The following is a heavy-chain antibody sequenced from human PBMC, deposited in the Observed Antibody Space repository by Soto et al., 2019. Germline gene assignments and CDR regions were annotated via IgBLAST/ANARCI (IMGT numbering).Heavy chain of an antibody. V-gene: IGHV3-30-3*01. CDR1: GFTFRSYA. Sequence: QVQLVESGGGVVHPGTYLRLSCADSGFTFRSYAMHWVRQAPGKGLEWVAVISFDGSNNSYADSVKGRFTISRENSKNTLYLQMNSLRDEDTAGYYCARGDYGDSYYYYYGLDVWGQGTTVTVSS. D-gene: IGHD4-17*01. CDR3: ARGDYGDSYYYYYGLDV. J-gene: IGHJ6*02. CDR2: ISFDGSNN.